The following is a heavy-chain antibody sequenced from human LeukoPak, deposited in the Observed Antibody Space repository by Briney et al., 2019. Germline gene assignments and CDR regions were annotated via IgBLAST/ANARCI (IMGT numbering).Heavy chain of an antibody. CDR2: INYSGNS. CDR1: GGSISSGDYY. D-gene: IGHD2-21*01. V-gene: IGHV4-61*08. Sequence: SETLSLTCTVSGGSISSGDYYWSWIRQSPGKGLEWIGYINYSGNSEYNPSLKSRVTISVDRSKNQVSLKMTSVTAADTAVYYCARLDCISDTCYNYWALGALVTVSS. J-gene: IGHJ4*02. CDR3: ARLDCISDTCYNY.